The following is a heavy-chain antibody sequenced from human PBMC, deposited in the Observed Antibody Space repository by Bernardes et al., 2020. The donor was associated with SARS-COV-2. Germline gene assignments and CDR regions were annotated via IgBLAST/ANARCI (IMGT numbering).Heavy chain of an antibody. CDR3: ATEDGEWLES. V-gene: IGHV3-33*01. CDR2: IWHDGSRE. CDR1: GFTFRDYT. D-gene: IGHD4-17*01. Sequence: GWSLRLSCAASGFTFRDYTMHWVRQAPGKGLEWVAVIWHDGSREYYVDSMKGRFAISRDNSNNTLYLQMNNLRVEDTALYRCATEDGEWLESWGQGTLVTVSS. J-gene: IGHJ5*01.